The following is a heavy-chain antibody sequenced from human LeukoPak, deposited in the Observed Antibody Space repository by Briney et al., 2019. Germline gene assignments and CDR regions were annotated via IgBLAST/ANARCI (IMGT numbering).Heavy chain of an antibody. Sequence: PGGSLRLSCAASGFTYTDYWMHWVRQAPGRGLVWVSGINGHGIHTTYADSVKGRFTISRDNAKNTVYLQINSLRVEDTAVYYCARGTIVAAGSDYWGQGTLVTVSS. J-gene: IGHJ4*02. D-gene: IGHD6-13*01. CDR1: GFTYTDYW. CDR3: ARGTIVAAGSDY. V-gene: IGHV3-74*03. CDR2: INGHGIHT.